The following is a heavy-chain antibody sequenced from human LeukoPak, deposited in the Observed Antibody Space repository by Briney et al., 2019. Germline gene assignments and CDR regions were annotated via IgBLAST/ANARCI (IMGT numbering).Heavy chain of an antibody. CDR1: GFTFSSYS. CDR2: ISSSSSYI. D-gene: IGHD5-18*01. CDR3: AREGYSYAKFDY. V-gene: IGHV3-21*01. Sequence: GGSLRLSCAASGFTFSSYSMNWVRQAPGKGLEWVSSISSSSSYIYYADSVKGRFTISRDNAKNSLYLQMNGLRAEDTAVYYCAREGYSYAKFDYWGQGTLVTVSS. J-gene: IGHJ4*02.